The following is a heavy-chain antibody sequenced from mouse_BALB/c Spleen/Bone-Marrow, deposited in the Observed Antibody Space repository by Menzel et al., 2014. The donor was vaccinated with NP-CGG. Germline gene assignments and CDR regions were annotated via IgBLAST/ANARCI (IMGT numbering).Heavy chain of an antibody. CDR3: ARDKGGILFDY. V-gene: IGHV7-3*02. D-gene: IGHD1-1*02. CDR2: IRNKANGYTT. J-gene: IGHJ2*01. CDR1: GFTFTDYY. Sequence: EVQLVESGGGLVQPGGSLRLPCATSGFTFTDYYMNWVRQPPGKALEWLGFIRNKANGYTTEYSASVKGRFTISRDNSQSILYLQMNTLRAEDSATYYCARDKGGILFDYWGQGTTLTVSS.